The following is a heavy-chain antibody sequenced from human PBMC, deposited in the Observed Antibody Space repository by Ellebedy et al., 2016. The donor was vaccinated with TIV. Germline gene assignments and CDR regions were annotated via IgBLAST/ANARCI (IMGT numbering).Heavy chain of an antibody. V-gene: IGHV4-4*02. Sequence: SETLSLXCAVSGGSITTGTYWSWVRQPPGAALEWIGEISHSGDTKYNPSLKTRVTISIDKSKNQFSLRLNSVTAADTAVYYCARSSGYFSLDYWGQGTLVTVSS. CDR1: GGSITTGTY. CDR2: ISHSGDT. D-gene: IGHD3-22*01. CDR3: ARSSGYFSLDY. J-gene: IGHJ4*02.